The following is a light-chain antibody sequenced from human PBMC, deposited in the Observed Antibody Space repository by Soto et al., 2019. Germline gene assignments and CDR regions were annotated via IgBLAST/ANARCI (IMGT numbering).Light chain of an antibody. Sequence: SYELTQPPSVSVAPGKTARITCGGNNIGSKSVDGYQQKPGQAPVLVIYYDSDRPSGIPERFSGSNSGNTATLTISRVEAGDEADYYCQVWDSSSDPPYVFGTGTKLTVL. CDR2: YDS. V-gene: IGLV3-21*04. J-gene: IGLJ1*01. CDR3: QVWDSSSDPPYV. CDR1: NIGSKS.